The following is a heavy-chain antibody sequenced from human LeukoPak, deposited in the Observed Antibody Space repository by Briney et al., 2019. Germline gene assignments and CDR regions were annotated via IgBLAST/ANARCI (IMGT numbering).Heavy chain of an antibody. D-gene: IGHD3-16*01. CDR2: IRYDGSIK. CDR1: GFNFGSYS. CDR3: AKGDKMLTWRRTYNRFDP. J-gene: IGHJ5*02. Sequence: GGSLRLSCAASGFNFGSYSMTWVRQAPGKGLEWVAFIRYDGSIKYYTDSVKDRFTVSRDNSRNTLYLQMNSLRAEDTAVYFCAKGDKMLTWRRTYNRFDPWGQGTLVTVSS. V-gene: IGHV3-30*02.